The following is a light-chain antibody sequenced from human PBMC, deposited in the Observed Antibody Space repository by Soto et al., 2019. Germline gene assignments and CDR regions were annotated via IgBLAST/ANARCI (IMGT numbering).Light chain of an antibody. V-gene: IGKV3-15*01. J-gene: IGKJ1*01. Sequence: EIVMTQSPATLSVSPGERVTFSCRASQSITNNLAWYQHKPGQAPRLLIYGASTGATGIPARFSGSGYGTEFTLTINSLQSEDFAVYYCQQYGGSPRTFGQGTKVEVK. CDR1: QSITNN. CDR2: GAS. CDR3: QQYGGSPRT.